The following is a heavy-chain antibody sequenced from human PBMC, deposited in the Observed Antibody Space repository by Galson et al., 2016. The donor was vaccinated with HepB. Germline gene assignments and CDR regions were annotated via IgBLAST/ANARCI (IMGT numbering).Heavy chain of an antibody. CDR1: GFTFRSYA. D-gene: IGHD1-26*01. J-gene: IGHJ4*02. CDR3: AKDLVSGSYSPYYFDY. CDR2: ISGSGGST. V-gene: IGHV3-23*01. Sequence: SLRLSCAASGFTFRSYAMSWVRQAPGKGLEWVSAISGSGGSTYYAASVKGRFTISRDNSKNTLYLQMNSLRAEDTALYYCAKDLVSGSYSPYYFDYWGQGTLVTVSS.